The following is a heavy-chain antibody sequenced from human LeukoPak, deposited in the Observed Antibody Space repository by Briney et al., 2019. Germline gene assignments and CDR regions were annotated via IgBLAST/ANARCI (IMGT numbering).Heavy chain of an antibody. CDR3: AKGYSLVITTVEYSFDY. V-gene: IGHV3-30*02. D-gene: IGHD3-22*01. CDR1: GFTFSSYD. CDR2: IRYDGSYT. J-gene: IGHJ4*02. Sequence: GGSLRLSSEASGFTFSSYDMHWVRQAPGKGLEWVAFIRYDGSYTYYADSVKGRFTISRDNSKNTLYLQMSSLRAEDTAVFYCAKGYSLVITTVEYSFDYWGQGALVTVSS.